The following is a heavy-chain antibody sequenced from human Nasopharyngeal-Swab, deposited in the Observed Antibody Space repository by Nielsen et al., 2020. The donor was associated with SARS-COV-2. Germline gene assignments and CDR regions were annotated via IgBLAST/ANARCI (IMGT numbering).Heavy chain of an antibody. CDR3: ARGKITFGGIIAALDY. J-gene: IGHJ4*02. D-gene: IGHD3-16*02. CDR1: GGTFSSYA. Sequence: SVKVSCKASGGTFSSYAISWVRQAPGQGLEWMGRIIPILGIANYAQKFQGRVTITADKSTSTAYMELSSLRSEDTAVYYCARGKITFGGIIAALDYWGQGTLVTVSS. V-gene: IGHV1-69*04. CDR2: IIPILGIA.